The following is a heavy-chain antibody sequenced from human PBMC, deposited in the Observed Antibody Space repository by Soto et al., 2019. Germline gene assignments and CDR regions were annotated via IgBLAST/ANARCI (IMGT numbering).Heavy chain of an antibody. CDR1: DFDFSSYG. D-gene: IGHD3-10*01. J-gene: IGHJ4*02. Sequence: SLRLSCASSDFDFSSYGIHWVRQAPGKGLEWVAAPSYDGGETFYADSAKGRFTVSKEMSKNTAFLQMNALRHEDTAVYFCARDSGWPILNFDNWGQGTPVTVSS. CDR3: ARDSGWPILNFDN. V-gene: IGHV3-30*03. CDR2: PSYDGGET.